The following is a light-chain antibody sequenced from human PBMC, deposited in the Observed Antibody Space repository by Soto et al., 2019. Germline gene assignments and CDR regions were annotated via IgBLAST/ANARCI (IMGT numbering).Light chain of an antibody. CDR3: QKYSSSPLT. V-gene: IGKV3-20*01. CDR2: GAS. J-gene: IGKJ4*01. CDR1: QSVSSSY. Sequence: EIVLTQSPGTLSLSPGERATLSCRASQSVSSSYLAWYEQKPGQAPRLLIYGASSRATGIPDRFSGSGSGTDFTLNISTLETEDFEVDYCQKYSSSPLTFGGGTNVEIK.